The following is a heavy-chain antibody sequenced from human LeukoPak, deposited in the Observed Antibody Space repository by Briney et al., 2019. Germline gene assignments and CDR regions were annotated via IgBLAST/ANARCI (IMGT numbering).Heavy chain of an antibody. CDR3: ARERVDAFDI. V-gene: IGHV6-1*01. J-gene: IGHJ3*02. CDR2: TYYRSKWSN. Sequence: SQTLSLTCAISGDSVSSHSVAWNWIRQSPSRGLEWLGRTYYRSKWSNDYAVSVKSRISINPDTSKNQFSLQLNSLTPEDTAVYYCARERVDAFDIWGQGTMVIVSS. CDR1: GDSVSSHSVA.